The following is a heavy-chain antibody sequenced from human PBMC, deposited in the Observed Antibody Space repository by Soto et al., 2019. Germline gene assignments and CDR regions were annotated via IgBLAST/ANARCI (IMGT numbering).Heavy chain of an antibody. CDR2: IYYSGST. J-gene: IGHJ4*02. CDR1: GGSISSGGYY. Sequence: LSLTCTVSGGSISSGGYYWSWIRQHPGKGLEWIGYIYYSGSTYYNPSLKSRVTISVDTSKNQFSLKLSSVTAADTAVYYCAIEPVDIVATIKGGGAYFDYWGQGTLVTVSS. D-gene: IGHD5-12*01. CDR3: AIEPVDIVATIKGGGAYFDY. V-gene: IGHV4-31*03.